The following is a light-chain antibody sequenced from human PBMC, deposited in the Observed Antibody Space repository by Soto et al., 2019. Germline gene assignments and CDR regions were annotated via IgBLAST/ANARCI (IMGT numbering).Light chain of an antibody. CDR1: SSDVGGYNY. J-gene: IGLJ1*01. CDR3: SSYTSSLYV. CDR2: EVS. Sequence: QSVLTQPASVSGSPGQSITISCTGTSSDVGGYNYVSWYQQHPGKAPKLMIYEVSNRPSGVSNRFSGSKSGNTASLTISGLHAEDEPDYYCSSYTSSLYVFGTGTKVTVL. V-gene: IGLV2-14*01.